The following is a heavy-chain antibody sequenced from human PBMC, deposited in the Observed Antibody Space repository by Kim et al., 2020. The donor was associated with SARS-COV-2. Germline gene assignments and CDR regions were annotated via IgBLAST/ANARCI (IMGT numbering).Heavy chain of an antibody. D-gene: IGHD5-12*01. V-gene: IGHV1-3*01. CDR2: INGDDGKA. Sequence: ASVKVSCKTSGYSFTNYDIHWVRQAPGQSLEWMGLINGDDGKAKFSQKFQGRVTITRDTSASTVYIELSSLRSEDTAIYYCARDSVVVRSGYDLLGYWGQGTLVTVSS. CDR3: ARDSVVVRSGYDLLGY. J-gene: IGHJ4*02. CDR1: GYSFTNYD.